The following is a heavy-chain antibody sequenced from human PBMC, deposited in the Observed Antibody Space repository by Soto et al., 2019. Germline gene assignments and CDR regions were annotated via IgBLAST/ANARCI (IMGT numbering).Heavy chain of an antibody. J-gene: IGHJ6*02. CDR3: ARDVGIAARTYYYYYGMDV. CDR1: GDSVSSNSAA. Sequence: PSQTLSLTCVISGDSVSSNSAAWNWIRQSPSRGLEWLGRTYYRSKWYNDYAVSVKSRITINPDTSKNQFSLQLNSVTPEDTAVYYCARDVGIAARTYYYYYGMDVWGQGTTVTVSS. V-gene: IGHV6-1*01. CDR2: TYYRSKWYN. D-gene: IGHD6-6*01.